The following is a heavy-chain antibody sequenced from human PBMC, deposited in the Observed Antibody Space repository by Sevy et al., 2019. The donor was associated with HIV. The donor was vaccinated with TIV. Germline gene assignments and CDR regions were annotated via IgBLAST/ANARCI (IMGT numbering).Heavy chain of an antibody. V-gene: IGHV3-48*01. J-gene: IGHJ3*02. Sequence: GGSLRLSCAASGFTFSRHSFNWVRQAPGKGLEWISYISSTSTTIFYADSVMDRFNISRDNAKNSLYLQMNSLRAEDTALYYCARPLGYCSDTSGPYSFDIWGQGTMVTVSS. CDR2: ISSTSTTI. CDR1: GFTFSRHS. CDR3: ARPLGYCSDTSGPYSFDI. D-gene: IGHD2-2*01.